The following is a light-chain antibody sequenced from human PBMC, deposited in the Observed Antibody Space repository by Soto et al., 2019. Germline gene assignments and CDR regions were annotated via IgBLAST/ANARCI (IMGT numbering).Light chain of an antibody. CDR3: QDDSSYSEA. J-gene: IGKJ5*01. CDR1: QSTSNW. Sequence: DVQMTQSPSTLSASVGDRVTITCRASQSTSNWLAWYQDKPGKAPKLLIYGASSLKSGVPSRFSGSGSGTEFTLTISSLQPEDFATYYCQDDSSYSEAFGQG. CDR2: GAS. V-gene: IGKV1-5*01.